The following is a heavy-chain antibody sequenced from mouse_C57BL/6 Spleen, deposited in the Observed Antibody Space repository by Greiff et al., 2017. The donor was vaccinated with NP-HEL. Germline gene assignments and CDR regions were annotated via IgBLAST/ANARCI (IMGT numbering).Heavy chain of an antibody. CDR3: ARCYGYDDGFAY. J-gene: IGHJ3*01. Sequence: QVQLQQPGAELVRPGSSVRLSCKASGYTFTSYWMHWVKQRPIQGLEWIGNIDPSDSETHYNQKFKDKATLTVDKSSSPAYMQLSSLTSEDSAVYYCARCYGYDDGFAYWGQGTLVTVSA. CDR2: IDPSDSET. CDR1: GYTFTSYW. V-gene: IGHV1-52*01. D-gene: IGHD2-2*01.